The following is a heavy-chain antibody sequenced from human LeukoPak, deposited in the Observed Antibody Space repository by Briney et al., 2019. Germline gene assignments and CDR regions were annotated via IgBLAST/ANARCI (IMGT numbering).Heavy chain of an antibody. CDR1: GFTFSSYA. V-gene: IGHV3-23*01. Sequence: GGSLRLSCAASGFTFSSYAMSWVRQASGKRLEWVSAISGSGGSTYYADSVKGRFTISRDNSKNTLYLQMNSLRAEDTAVYYCAKDRRRIAVAGISPFDYWGQGTLVTVSS. D-gene: IGHD6-19*01. CDR2: ISGSGGST. J-gene: IGHJ4*02. CDR3: AKDRRRIAVAGISPFDY.